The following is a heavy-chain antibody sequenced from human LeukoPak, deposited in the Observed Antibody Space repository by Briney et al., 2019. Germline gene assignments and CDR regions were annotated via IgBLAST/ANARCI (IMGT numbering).Heavy chain of an antibody. D-gene: IGHD3-22*01. J-gene: IGHJ4*02. CDR3: ARDVASSGYYWD. CDR2: INPSGGSA. V-gene: IGHV1-46*01. CDR1: GFTFSGYA. Sequence: GKSLRLSCAASGFTFSGYAMHWVRQAPGQGLEWMGIINPSGGSASYAQKFQGRVTMTRDTSTSTVYMEVSSLRSEDTAVYYCARDVASSGYYWDWGQGTLVTVSS.